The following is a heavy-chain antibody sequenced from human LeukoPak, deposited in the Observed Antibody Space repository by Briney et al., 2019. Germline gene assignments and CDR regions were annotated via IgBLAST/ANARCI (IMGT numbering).Heavy chain of an antibody. CDR3: ARDPGYCSGTSCYQDV. J-gene: IGHJ6*03. CDR2: NTGNGNT. Sequence: NTGNGNTKYSERFQGRVTITRDTSTSTAYMELRSLRSDDTAVYFCARDPGYCSGTSCYQDVWGKGTTVTVS. V-gene: IGHV1-3*04. D-gene: IGHD2-2*01.